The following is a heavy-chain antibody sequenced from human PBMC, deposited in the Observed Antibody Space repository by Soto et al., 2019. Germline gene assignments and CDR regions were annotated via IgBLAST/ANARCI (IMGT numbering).Heavy chain of an antibody. Sequence: QVQLVQSGAEVKKPGSSVKVSCKASGVTFSSLDINWVRQAPGQGLEWMGGIIPISETTNYAQIFQGRVSIVADISTSTAYMELSRLRSEDTAVYYCARALLSHSYDSGGYDSYFHAMDVWGQGTPVTVSS. CDR1: GVTFSSLD. J-gene: IGHJ6*02. CDR2: IIPISETT. V-gene: IGHV1-69*06. CDR3: ARALLSHSYDSGGYDSYFHAMDV. D-gene: IGHD3-22*01.